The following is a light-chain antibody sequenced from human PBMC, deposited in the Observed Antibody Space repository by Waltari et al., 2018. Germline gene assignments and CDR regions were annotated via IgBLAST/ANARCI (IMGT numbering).Light chain of an antibody. CDR2: GAS. Sequence: EIVMTQSPVTLSVSPGERATLSCRASQSISSNLAWYQQKPGQSPRLLIHGASTRATGIPARFSCSGSGTDFTLTISSLQSEDFAVYFCQQYNTWPTFGGGTKVEIK. CDR1: QSISSN. V-gene: IGKV3-15*01. CDR3: QQYNTWPT. J-gene: IGKJ4*01.